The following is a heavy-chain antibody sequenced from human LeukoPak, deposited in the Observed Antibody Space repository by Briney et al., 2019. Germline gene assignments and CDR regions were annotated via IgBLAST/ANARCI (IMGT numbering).Heavy chain of an antibody. CDR2: IYSGGST. V-gene: IGHV3-53*01. CDR3: ASDYVSFHS. CDR1: GFTVSSNY. J-gene: IGHJ5*02. D-gene: IGHD3-16*01. Sequence: GSPRLSCEVSGFTVSSNYMSWVRQAPGKGLEWVSVIYSGGSTYYADSVKGRFTISRHRSNHTLFLQMNSLRAEDTAVYYCASDYVSFHSWGQGTL.